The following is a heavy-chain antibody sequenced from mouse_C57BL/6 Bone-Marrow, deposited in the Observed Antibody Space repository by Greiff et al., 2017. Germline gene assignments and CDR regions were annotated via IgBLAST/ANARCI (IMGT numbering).Heavy chain of an antibody. CDR1: GFTFSSYG. V-gene: IGHV5-6*01. CDR3: ARHELGRFDY. J-gene: IGHJ2*01. CDR2: ISSGGSYT. D-gene: IGHD4-1*01. Sequence: EVQVVESGGDLVKPGGSLKLSCAASGFTFSSYGMSWVRQTPDKKLEWVATISSGGSYTYYPDSVKGRFTISRDNAKNTLYLQMSSLKSEDTAMFCGARHELGRFDYWGQGTTLTVSS.